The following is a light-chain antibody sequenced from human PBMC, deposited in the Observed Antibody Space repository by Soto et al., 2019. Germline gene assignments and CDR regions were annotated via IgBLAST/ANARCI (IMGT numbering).Light chain of an antibody. CDR2: WVS. J-gene: IGKJ1*01. CDR1: QSISLTSYNKIL. CDR3: QQYYNNLPT. Sequence: DIVMNQSPDSLAVSLGETATIHCKSSQSISLTSYNKILLAWYQQKPGQPPKLLIYWVSTRESGVPDRFSGSASGTDFTLTISSLLAEDVTVYYCQQYYNNLPTFGQATKVEIK. V-gene: IGKV4-1*01.